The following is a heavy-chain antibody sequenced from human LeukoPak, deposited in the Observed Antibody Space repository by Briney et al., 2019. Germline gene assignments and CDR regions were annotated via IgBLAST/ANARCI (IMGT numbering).Heavy chain of an antibody. D-gene: IGHD6-19*01. Sequence: GGSLRLSCAASGFTFGSYWMNWVRQAPGKGLEGVASIKLDGSETHYVDSVTGRFIISRDNAKSSLHLQMNSLRAEDTALYYCARDPGNTGRGWYYFDCWGQGTLVTVSS. CDR1: GFTFGSYW. CDR3: ARDPGNTGRGWYYFDC. V-gene: IGHV3-7*01. J-gene: IGHJ4*02. CDR2: IKLDGSET.